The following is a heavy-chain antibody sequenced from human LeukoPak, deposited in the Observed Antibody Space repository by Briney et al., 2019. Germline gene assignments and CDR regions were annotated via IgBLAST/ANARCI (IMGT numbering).Heavy chain of an antibody. CDR3: ARDFNYGDFDY. D-gene: IGHD4-17*01. Sequence: GGSLRLSCAASGFTFSSYGMSWVRQAPGKGLEWVANIKQDGSEKYYVDSVKGRFTISRDNAKNSLYLQMNSLRAEDTAMYYCARDFNYGDFDYWGQGTLVTVSS. CDR1: GFTFSSYG. V-gene: IGHV3-7*05. J-gene: IGHJ4*02. CDR2: IKQDGSEK.